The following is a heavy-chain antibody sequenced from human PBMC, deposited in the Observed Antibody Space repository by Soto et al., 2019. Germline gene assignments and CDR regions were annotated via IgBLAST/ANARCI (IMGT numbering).Heavy chain of an antibody. V-gene: IGHV2-5*02. Sequence: QITLKESGPTLVKPTQTLTLTCTFSGFSLSTMGVGVGWIRQPPGKALEWLALIYWDHDEGYSPSLKSRIPTTTDTSKNQVVLTMNTLDPVATATYYCAHRPRGSRYHFDWWRQGTLVNLSS. CDR2: IYWDHDE. D-gene: IGHD5-18*01. CDR3: AHRPRGSRYHFDW. CDR1: GFSLSTMGVG. J-gene: IGHJ4*02.